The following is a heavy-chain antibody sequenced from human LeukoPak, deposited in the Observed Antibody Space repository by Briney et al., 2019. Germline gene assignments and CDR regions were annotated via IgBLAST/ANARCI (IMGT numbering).Heavy chain of an antibody. CDR3: ARGSPVPAALNWFDP. J-gene: IGHJ5*02. D-gene: IGHD2-2*01. Sequence: SETLFLTCAVYGGSFNGYYWSWIRQPPGKGLEWIGEINHSGSTNYNPSLKSRVTISVDTSKNQFSLKLSSVTAADTAVYYCARGSPVPAALNWFDPWGQGTLVTVSS. CDR2: INHSGST. V-gene: IGHV4-34*01. CDR1: GGSFNGYY.